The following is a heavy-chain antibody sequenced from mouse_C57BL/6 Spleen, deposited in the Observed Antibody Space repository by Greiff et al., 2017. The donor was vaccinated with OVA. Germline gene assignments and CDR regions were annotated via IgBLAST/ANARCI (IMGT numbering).Heavy chain of an antibody. CDR1: GYSFTDYN. J-gene: IGHJ1*03. D-gene: IGHD2-5*01. V-gene: IGHV1-39*01. Sequence: VQLKESGPELVKPGASVKISCKASGYSFTDYNMNWVKQSNGKSLEWIGVINPNYGTTSYNQKFKGKATLTVDQSSSTAYMQLNSLTSEDSAVYYCARSSDYSNTGYFDVWGTGTTVTVSS. CDR2: INPNYGTT. CDR3: ARSSDYSNTGYFDV.